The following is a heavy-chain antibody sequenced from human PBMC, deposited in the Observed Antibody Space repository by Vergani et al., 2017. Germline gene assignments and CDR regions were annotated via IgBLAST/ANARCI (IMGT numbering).Heavy chain of an antibody. CDR3: ARAYGRYYWFDY. CDR1: GFTFSTYA. CDR2: ISGSGGST. V-gene: IGHV3-23*01. J-gene: IGHJ4*01. Sequence: EVQLLESGGGLVQPGGSLRLSCAASGFTFSTYAMTWVRQAPGKGLEWVSAISGSGGSTYYADSVKGRFTISRDNSKNTLYLQMNSLRVEDTAVYYCARAYGRYYWFDYWGQRTLVTVSS. D-gene: IGHD1-20*01.